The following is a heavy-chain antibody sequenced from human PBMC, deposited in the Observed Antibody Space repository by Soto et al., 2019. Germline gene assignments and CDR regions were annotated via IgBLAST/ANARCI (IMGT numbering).Heavy chain of an antibody. CDR3: VKVEYGGRLDY. V-gene: IGHV3-11*01. CDR1: GFTFSDYY. J-gene: IGHJ4*02. CDR2: ISSSSDTI. Sequence: QVQLVESGGDLVKPGGSLRLSCAASGFTFSDYYMSWIRQAPGKGLEWVSYISSSSDTISYADSVKGRFSISRDNAKNSLFLQMNSLRAEDTAVDYCVKVEYGGRLDYWGQGALVTVSS. D-gene: IGHD2-2*01.